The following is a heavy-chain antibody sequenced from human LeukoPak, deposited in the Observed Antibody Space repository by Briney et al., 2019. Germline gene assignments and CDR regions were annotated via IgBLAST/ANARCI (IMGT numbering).Heavy chain of an antibody. CDR1: GYTFSNYA. CDR3: ARDRAGSSSRSPFDP. V-gene: IGHV1-3*01. J-gene: IGHJ5*02. Sequence: ASVKVSCKPSGYTFSNYAMHWVRQAPGQRLEWMGWINAGNGNTKYSQKFQGRVTITRDTSASTAYMELSSLRSEDTAVYYCARDRAGSSSRSPFDPWGQGTLVTVSS. CDR2: INAGNGNT. D-gene: IGHD6-6*01.